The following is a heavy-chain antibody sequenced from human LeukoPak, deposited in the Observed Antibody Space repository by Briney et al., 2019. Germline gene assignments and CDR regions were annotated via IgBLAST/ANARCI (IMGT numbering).Heavy chain of an antibody. D-gene: IGHD3-22*01. Sequence: ASVKVFCKASGYTFTSYDINWVRQATGQGLEWMGWMNPNSGNTGYAQKFQGRVTMTRNTSISTAYMELRGLRSEDTAVYFCARGMFDNSGHYYYFYYALDVWGQGTTVTVSS. J-gene: IGHJ6*02. CDR1: GYTFTSYD. CDR3: ARGMFDNSGHYYYFYYALDV. CDR2: MNPNSGNT. V-gene: IGHV1-8*01.